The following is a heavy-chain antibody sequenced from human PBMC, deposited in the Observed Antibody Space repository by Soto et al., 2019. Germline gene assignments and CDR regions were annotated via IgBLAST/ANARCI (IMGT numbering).Heavy chain of an antibody. J-gene: IGHJ2*01. D-gene: IGHD3-16*01. Sequence: PGGSVRLSCAASGFTFSDHYMSWIRQAPGKGLEWVSYISSSGTPIYYADSVKGRFIISRDNAKNSLYLQMNSLRAEDTAVYFCARSYIAPFWFFDLWGRGSLVTVSS. CDR1: GFTFSDHY. V-gene: IGHV3-11*01. CDR3: ARSYIAPFWFFDL. CDR2: ISSSGTPI.